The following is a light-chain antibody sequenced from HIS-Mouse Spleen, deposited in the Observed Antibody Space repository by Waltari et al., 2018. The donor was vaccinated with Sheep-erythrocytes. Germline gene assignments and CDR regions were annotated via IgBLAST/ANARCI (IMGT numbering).Light chain of an antibody. CDR2: EGS. V-gene: IGLV2-23*01. CDR1: SSDVGSYNL. CDR3: CSYAGSSTPWV. J-gene: IGLJ3*02. Sequence: QSALTQPASVSGSPGQSITISCTGTSSDVGSYNLVSWYQQHPGKAPKRRIYEGSKRPAAVSNRFSGSKSGNTASLTISGLQAEDEADYYCCSYAGSSTPWVFGGGTKLTVL.